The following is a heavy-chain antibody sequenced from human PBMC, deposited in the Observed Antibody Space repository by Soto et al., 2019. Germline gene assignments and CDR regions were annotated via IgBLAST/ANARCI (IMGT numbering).Heavy chain of an antibody. Sequence: SLRLSCTASGFTFDDYAMSWVRQAPGKGLEWVGRIRNIANGYTTSYAASVKGRFTISRDDSKSIAYLQMNSLKTEDTAVYYCTSIRSYSSSWFRIDAFDIWGQGTMVTVSS. V-gene: IGHV3-49*04. CDR2: IRNIANGYTT. CDR3: TSIRSYSSSWFRIDAFDI. J-gene: IGHJ3*02. CDR1: GFTFDDYA. D-gene: IGHD6-13*01.